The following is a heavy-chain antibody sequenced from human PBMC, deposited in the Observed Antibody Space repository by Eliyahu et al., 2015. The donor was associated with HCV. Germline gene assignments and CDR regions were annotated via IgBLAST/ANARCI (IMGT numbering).Heavy chain of an antibody. V-gene: IGHV3-23*01. J-gene: IGHJ4*02. D-gene: IGHD3-10*01. CDR1: GFTFSTYG. Sequence: EVQLLESGGGLVQPGGSLRLSCAASGFTFSTYGMXWVRQAPGKGLEWVSRISGRSGSTYYADSVKGRFTISRDNSKNTLYLQMNSLRAEDTAVYFCAKDRGASHSDRAYWGQGTLVTVSS. CDR3: AKDRGASHSDRAY. CDR2: ISGRSGST.